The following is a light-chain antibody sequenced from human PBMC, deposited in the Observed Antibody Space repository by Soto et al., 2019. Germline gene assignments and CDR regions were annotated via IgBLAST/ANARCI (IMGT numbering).Light chain of an antibody. Sequence: LTQPASVSGSPGQSITISCTGTSSDVGNYNYVSWYQQHPGKAPKLMIYDVSNRPSGVSNRFSGSKSGNTASLTISGLQAEDEADYYCSSYTTISLRVFGGGTKLTVL. CDR2: DVS. CDR1: SSDVGNYNY. CDR3: SSYTTISLRV. J-gene: IGLJ2*01. V-gene: IGLV2-14*01.